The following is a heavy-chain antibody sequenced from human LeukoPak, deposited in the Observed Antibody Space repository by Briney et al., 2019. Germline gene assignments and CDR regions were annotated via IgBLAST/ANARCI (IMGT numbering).Heavy chain of an antibody. J-gene: IGHJ6*02. CDR1: GFTFSNYA. V-gene: IGHV3-23*01. D-gene: IGHD6-13*01. Sequence: SGGSLRLSCAGSGFTFSNYAMTWVRQAPGKGLEWVSSVSGSGRNTFYPDSVKGRFTISKDNSKNTVYLQMSSLRVDDTAVYYCAKAASSSWPSYYYGMDVWGQGTTVTVSS. CDR2: VSGSGRNT. CDR3: AKAASSSWPSYYYGMDV.